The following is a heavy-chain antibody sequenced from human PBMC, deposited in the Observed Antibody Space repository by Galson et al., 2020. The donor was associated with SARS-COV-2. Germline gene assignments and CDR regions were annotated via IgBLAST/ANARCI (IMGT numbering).Heavy chain of an antibody. J-gene: IGHJ4*02. D-gene: IGHD1-1*01. V-gene: IGHV2-70*01. Sequence: SGPTLVKPTQTLTLTCTFSGFSLSTSGLCVSWIRQPPGKALEWLALIDWDDDKYYSTSLKTRLTISKDTSKNQVVLTMTNMDPVDTAKYYCARILDRWPHFDYGGQGTLVTVSS. CDR3: ARILDRWPHFDY. CDR1: GFSLSTSGLC. CDR2: IDWDDDK.